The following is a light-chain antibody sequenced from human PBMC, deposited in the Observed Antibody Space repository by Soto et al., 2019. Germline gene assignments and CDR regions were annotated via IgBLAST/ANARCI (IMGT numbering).Light chain of an antibody. CDR1: QSVASSY. CDR3: QQYGGSPRGT. V-gene: IGKV3-20*01. Sequence: EVVLTQSPGTLSLSPGERVTLSCRASQSVASSYLAWYQQKPGRAPRLLIYGASTRATGIPDKFSGSGSGTDFTLTISRLEPEDFAVYYCQQYGGSPRGTFGQGTRLEIK. CDR2: GAS. J-gene: IGKJ2*01.